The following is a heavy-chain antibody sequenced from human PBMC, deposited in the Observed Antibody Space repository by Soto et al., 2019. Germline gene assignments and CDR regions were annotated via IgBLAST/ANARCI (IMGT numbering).Heavy chain of an antibody. CDR1: GGFLSSYY. CDR2: INTSGRP. V-gene: IGHV4-4*07. J-gene: IGHJ4*02. CDR3: ARGGAGYSSGWWDSDY. D-gene: IGHD6-19*01. Sequence: ASETLSLTCPVSGGFLSSYYWRWIRQPAGKELRWIERINTSGRPNYNPSLKSRVPISVDTSKNQSSLKLSSVTAADTAVYYCARGGAGYSSGWWDSDYWGQGTLVTVSS.